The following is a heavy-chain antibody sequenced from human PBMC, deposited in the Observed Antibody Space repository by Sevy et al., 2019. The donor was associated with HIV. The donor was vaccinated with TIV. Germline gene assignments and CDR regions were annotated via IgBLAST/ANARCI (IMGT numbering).Heavy chain of an antibody. Sequence: GGSLRLSCKPSGFTFISYAKSWVRQAPGKGLEWVSTIYGSSGGTYYADSVKGRFTISRDNSKNTLYLQMNSLRTEDTAVYYCAGGRYDSSGSFDAFDIWGQGTMVTVSS. CDR1: GFTFISYA. J-gene: IGHJ3*02. CDR2: IYGSSGGT. CDR3: AGGRYDSSGSFDAFDI. D-gene: IGHD3-22*01. V-gene: IGHV3-23*01.